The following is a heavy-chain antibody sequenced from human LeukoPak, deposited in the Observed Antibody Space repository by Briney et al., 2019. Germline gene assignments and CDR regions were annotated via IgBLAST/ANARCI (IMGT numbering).Heavy chain of an antibody. J-gene: IGHJ4*02. D-gene: IGHD3-22*01. CDR2: ISRSGRTI. CDR3: ARSTYYSDSSPYPFHY. Sequence: PGGSLRLSCAASGFTFSSYEMNWVRQAPGKGLEWVSYISRSGRTIYYADSVKGRFTISRDNAKNSLYLQMSSLTAEDTAVYYCARSTYYSDSSPYPFHYWGQGTLVIVSS. V-gene: IGHV3-48*03. CDR1: GFTFSSYE.